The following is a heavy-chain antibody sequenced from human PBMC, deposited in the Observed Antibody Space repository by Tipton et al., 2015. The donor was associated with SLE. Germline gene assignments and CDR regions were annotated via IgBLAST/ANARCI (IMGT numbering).Heavy chain of an antibody. CDR1: GGSFSGYY. Sequence: TLSLTCAVYGGSFSGYYWSWIRQPPGKGLEWIGSIYYSGSTYYNPSLKSRVTISVDTSKNQFSLKLSSVNAADTAVYYCATYITIFGVVTDAFDIWGQGTMVTVSS. CDR3: ATYITIFGVVTDAFDI. J-gene: IGHJ3*02. D-gene: IGHD3-3*01. CDR2: IYYSGST. V-gene: IGHV4-34*01.